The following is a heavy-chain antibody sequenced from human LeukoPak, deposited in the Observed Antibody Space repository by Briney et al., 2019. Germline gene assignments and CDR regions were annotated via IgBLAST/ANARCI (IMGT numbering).Heavy chain of an antibody. CDR1: GFTFSSYW. CDR3: ARDSSGLYGYYYGMEV. J-gene: IGHJ6*02. CDR2: IKQDGSEK. D-gene: IGHD6-19*01. Sequence: GGSLRLSCAASGFTFSSYWMSWVRQAPGKGLEWVANIKQDGSEKYYVDSVKGRFTISRDNAKNSLYLQMNSLRAEDTAVYYCARDSSGLYGYYYGMEVWGQGTTVTVSS. V-gene: IGHV3-7*01.